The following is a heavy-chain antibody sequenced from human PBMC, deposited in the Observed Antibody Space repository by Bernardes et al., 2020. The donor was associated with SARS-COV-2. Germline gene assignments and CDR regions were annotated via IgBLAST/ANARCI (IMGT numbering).Heavy chain of an antibody. CDR3: ARDNLLGEYDSTSYAFDY. CDR1: GGSISSYY. CDR2: IYSSGST. D-gene: IGHD3-22*01. Sequence: SETLSLTCTVSGGSISSYYWSWIRQPPGKGLECIGYIYSSGSTNYNPSLKSRVSISIDTSKSQFSLKLSSVSAADTAVYYCARDNLLGEYDSTSYAFDYWGQGTLVTVSS. V-gene: IGHV4-59*01. J-gene: IGHJ4*02.